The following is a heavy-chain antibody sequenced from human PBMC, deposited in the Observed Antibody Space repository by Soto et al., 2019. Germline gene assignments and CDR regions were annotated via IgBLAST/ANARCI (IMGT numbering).Heavy chain of an antibody. CDR2: IIPISGTT. CDR3: ARGYCSGGNCYSGMDV. Sequence: SVKVSCKASGGTFSTHAIIWVRQAPGHGLEWMGGIIPISGTTYYTQKFQGRVTITADEPTSTAFMELSSLKSEDTAVFHCARGYCSGGNCYSGMDVWGQGTMVTVSS. J-gene: IGHJ6*02. D-gene: IGHD2-15*01. V-gene: IGHV1-69*13. CDR1: GGTFSTHA.